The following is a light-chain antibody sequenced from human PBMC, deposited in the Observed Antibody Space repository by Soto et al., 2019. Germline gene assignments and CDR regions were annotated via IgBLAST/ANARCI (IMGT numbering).Light chain of an antibody. CDR1: QSISSW. V-gene: IGKV1-5*01. Sequence: DIQMTQSPSTLSSSVGDRVTITCRASQSISSWLAWYQLKPGKAPKLPIYDASSLESGVPSRFRGSGSGTEFPLTIRSLQLDDFATYSCQQYNSYSSTFGQGTKVDIK. CDR3: QQYNSYSST. CDR2: DAS. J-gene: IGKJ1*01.